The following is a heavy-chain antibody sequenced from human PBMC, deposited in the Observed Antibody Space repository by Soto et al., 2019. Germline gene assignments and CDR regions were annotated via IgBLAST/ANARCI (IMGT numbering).Heavy chain of an antibody. V-gene: IGHV3-23*01. D-gene: IGHD2-2*01. Sequence: PGGSLILSCAAAGFTFSSYAMSWVRQAPGKGLEWVSIISGSGGSTYYADSVKGRFTISRDNSKNTLYLQMNSLRAEDTAVYYCAKDCRSTSCYLSWGQGTLVTVSS. J-gene: IGHJ4*02. CDR1: GFTFSSYA. CDR2: ISGSGGST. CDR3: AKDCRSTSCYLS.